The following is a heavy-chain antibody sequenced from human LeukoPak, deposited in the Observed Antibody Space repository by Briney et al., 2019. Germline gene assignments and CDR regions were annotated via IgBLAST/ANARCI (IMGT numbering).Heavy chain of an antibody. Sequence: GESREISCIGSLYRGIKYSISAGCQMPGKGLEWMGIIYPLDSDTRYSPSFQGQVTISADKSISTAYLQWSSLKASDTAMYYCARRKMTTPDFDNWGQGTLVTVSS. D-gene: IGHD4-11*01. CDR2: IYPLDSDT. CDR3: ARRKMTTPDFDN. CDR1: LYRGIKYS. V-gene: IGHV5-51*01. J-gene: IGHJ4*02.